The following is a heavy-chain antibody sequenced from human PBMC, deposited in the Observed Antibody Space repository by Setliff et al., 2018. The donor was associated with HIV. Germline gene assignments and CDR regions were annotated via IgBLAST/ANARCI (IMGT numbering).Heavy chain of an antibody. Sequence: GALRLSCAASGFAFRNYIFHWVRQAPGKGLEWVAIISSDGSDKNYADSVKGRFTVSRDNSKNTLYLQMNSLRGEDTAVYYCSRHLGYCSTTNSCWGQGTPVTVSS. V-gene: IGHV3-30*01. CDR1: GFAFRNYI. CDR2: ISSDGSDK. CDR3: SRHLGYCSTTNSC. D-gene: IGHD2-2*03. J-gene: IGHJ4*02.